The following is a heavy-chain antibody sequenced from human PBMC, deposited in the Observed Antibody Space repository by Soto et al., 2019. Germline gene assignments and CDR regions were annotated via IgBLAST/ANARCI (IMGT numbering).Heavy chain of an antibody. D-gene: IGHD2-15*01. Sequence: QVQLVQSGAEVKKPGSSVKVSCKASGGTFSSYAISWVRQAPGQGLEWMGGIIPIFGTATYAQKFQGRVTITADESTRTAYMERSSLRSEDTAVYYCARDRYCSGGSCYSDYFDYWGQGTLVTVSS. CDR2: IIPIFGTA. CDR3: ARDRYCSGGSCYSDYFDY. V-gene: IGHV1-69*01. J-gene: IGHJ4*02. CDR1: GGTFSSYA.